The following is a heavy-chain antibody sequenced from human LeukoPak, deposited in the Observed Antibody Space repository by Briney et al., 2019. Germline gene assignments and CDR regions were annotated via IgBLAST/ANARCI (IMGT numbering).Heavy chain of an antibody. J-gene: IGHJ4*02. CDR1: GGSISSSSYY. Sequence: SETLSLTCTVSGGSISSSSYYWSWIRQPAGKGLEWIGRIYTSGSTNYNPSLKSRVTMSVDTSKNQFSLKLSSVTAADTAVYYCAREGPGLDYWGQGTLVTVSS. CDR2: IYTSGST. CDR3: AREGPGLDY. D-gene: IGHD7-27*01. V-gene: IGHV4-61*02.